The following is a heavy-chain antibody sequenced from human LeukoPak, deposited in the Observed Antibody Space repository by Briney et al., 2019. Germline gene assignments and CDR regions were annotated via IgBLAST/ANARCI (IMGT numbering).Heavy chain of an antibody. CDR1: GASISSGDYY. CDR2: IYYSGST. Sequence: SETLSLTCTVSGASISSGDYYWSWIRQPPGKGLEWIGYIYYSGSTNYNPSLKSRVTISVDTSKNQFSLKLSSVTAADTAVYYCARDSEGYYFDYWGQGTLVTVSS. CDR3: ARDSEGYYFDY. J-gene: IGHJ4*02. V-gene: IGHV4-61*08.